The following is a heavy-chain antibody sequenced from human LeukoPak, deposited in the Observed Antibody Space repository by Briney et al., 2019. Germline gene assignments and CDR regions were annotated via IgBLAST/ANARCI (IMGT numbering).Heavy chain of an antibody. CDR2: ISAGGGST. CDR1: GFTFSSYA. D-gene: IGHD3-9*01. V-gene: IGHV3-23*01. J-gene: IGHJ4*02. Sequence: PGGSLRLSCAASGFTFSSYAMSWVRQAPGKGLEWVAGISAGGGSTYDADSVKGRFTISRDNSKNMLYLQLNSLRAEDTAVYYCAKGDPPTYYDTLTGQDYWGQGTLVTVSS. CDR3: AKGDPPTYYDTLTGQDY.